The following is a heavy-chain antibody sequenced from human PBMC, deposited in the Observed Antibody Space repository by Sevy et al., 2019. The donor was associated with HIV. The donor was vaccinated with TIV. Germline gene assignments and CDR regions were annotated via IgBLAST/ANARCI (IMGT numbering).Heavy chain of an antibody. D-gene: IGHD3-9*01. CDR1: GFRFSDYA. Sequence: GGSLRLSCITSGFRFSDYALTWLRQAPGKGLEWVGFIRSKTFGGTTEYAASVKGRITISRDESKSIAYLEMNSLKTEDTAIYYCTRLRGTISAYYYFGMDVWGQGATVTVSS. CDR3: TRLRGTISAYYYFGMDV. V-gene: IGHV3-49*03. CDR2: IRSKTFGGTT. J-gene: IGHJ6*02.